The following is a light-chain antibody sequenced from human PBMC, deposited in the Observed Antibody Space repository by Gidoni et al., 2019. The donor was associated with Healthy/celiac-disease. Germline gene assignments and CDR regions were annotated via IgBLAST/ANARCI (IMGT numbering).Light chain of an antibody. V-gene: IGKV3-20*01. J-gene: IGKJ3*01. CDR1: QSVSSSY. CDR2: DAS. CDR3: QHYGSSPQT. Sequence: EILFTQSPGTLSLSPGERATLSCRASQSVSSSYLAWYQQRPGQAPRLRIYDASSRATGIPDSFSGRGSGTDFTLTISRLEPEDFAVYYCQHYGSSPQTFGPGTKVDIK.